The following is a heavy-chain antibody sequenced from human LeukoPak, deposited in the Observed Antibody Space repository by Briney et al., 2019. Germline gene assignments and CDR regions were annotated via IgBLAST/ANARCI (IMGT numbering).Heavy chain of an antibody. CDR3: AREMGRYYGSGSYYNANYYYYGMDV. CDR2: IYSGGST. J-gene: IGHJ6*02. V-gene: IGHV3-53*01. Sequence: PGGSLRLSCAASGFTVSSNYMSWVRQAPGRGLEWVSVIYSGGSTYYADSVEGRFTISRDNSKNTLYLQMNSLRAEDTAVYYCAREMGRYYGSGSYYNANYYYYGMDVWGQGTTVTVSS. CDR1: GFTVSSNY. D-gene: IGHD3-10*01.